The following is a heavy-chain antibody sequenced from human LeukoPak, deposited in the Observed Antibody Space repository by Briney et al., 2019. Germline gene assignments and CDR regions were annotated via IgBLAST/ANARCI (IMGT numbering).Heavy chain of an antibody. V-gene: IGHV1-3*01. D-gene: IGHD2-21*01. CDR2: INAGNGNT. CDR1: EYTFTDYA. Sequence: ASVKVSCKASEYTFTDYAINWVRQAPGQRLEWMGWINAGNGNTRYSQRFQGRVTITRDTSASTAYMELSSLTSEDTAVYYCARSAIERGLLDYWGQGTLVTVSS. J-gene: IGHJ4*02. CDR3: ARSAIERGLLDY.